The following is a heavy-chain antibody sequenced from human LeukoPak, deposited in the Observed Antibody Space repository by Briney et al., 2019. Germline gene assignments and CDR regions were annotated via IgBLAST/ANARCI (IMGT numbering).Heavy chain of an antibody. D-gene: IGHD4-17*01. CDR3: AKGLTTVTTRDAFDI. CDR1: GFTFSSYA. V-gene: IGHV3-9*01. Sequence: GGSLRLSCAASGFTFSSYAMHWVRQAPGKGLEWVSGISWNSGSIGYADSVKGRFTISRDNAKNSLYLQMNSLRAEDTALYYCAKGLTTVTTRDAFDIWGQGTMVTVSS. J-gene: IGHJ3*02. CDR2: ISWNSGSI.